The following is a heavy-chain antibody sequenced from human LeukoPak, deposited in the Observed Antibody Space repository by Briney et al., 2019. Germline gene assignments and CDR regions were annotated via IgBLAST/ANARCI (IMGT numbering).Heavy chain of an antibody. D-gene: IGHD1-7*01. CDR3: TAGTGTSDFDY. V-gene: IGHV3-15*01. Sequence: KPGRSLRLSCAASGFTFSNAWMSWVRQAPGKGLEWVGRIKSKTDGGTTDYAAPVKGRFTISRDDSKNTLYPQMNSLKTEDTAVYYCTAGTGTSDFDYWGQGTLVTVSS. J-gene: IGHJ4*02. CDR1: GFTFSNAW. CDR2: IKSKTDGGTT.